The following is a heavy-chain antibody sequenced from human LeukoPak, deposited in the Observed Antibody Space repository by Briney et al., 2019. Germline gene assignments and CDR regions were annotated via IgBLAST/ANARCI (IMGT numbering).Heavy chain of an antibody. CDR3: ARRCSSTSCLQY. V-gene: IGHV3-11*04. Sequence: GGSLRLSWAASRTKIRPYNMSWIGKPPGRGLDGVSYISDSGTTIHYADSVKSRFTISRDNAKNSLYLHMNSLRAEDTGVYYCARRCSSTSCLQYWGQGTLVTVSS. D-gene: IGHD2-2*01. J-gene: IGHJ4*02. CDR2: ISDSGTTI. CDR1: RTKIRPYN.